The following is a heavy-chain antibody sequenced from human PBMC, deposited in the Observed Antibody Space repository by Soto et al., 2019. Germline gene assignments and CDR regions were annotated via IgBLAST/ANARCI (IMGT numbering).Heavy chain of an antibody. CDR2: FFYNKNT. CDR1: GASLSSTSSY. V-gene: IGHV4-39*01. D-gene: IGHD2-15*01. J-gene: IGHJ4*02. CDR3: GRHTPALYLSDH. Sequence: PSETLSLTCTVSGASLSSTSSYWGWVRQSPGKGLEWIGSFFYNKNTYYNPSLKSRVSISVDTSKIQFSLNLTSVTAADTAVYYSGRHTPALYLSDHWGQGTLVTVSS.